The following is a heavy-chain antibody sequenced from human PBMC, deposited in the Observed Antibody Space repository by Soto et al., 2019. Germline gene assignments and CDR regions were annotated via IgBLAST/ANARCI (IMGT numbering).Heavy chain of an antibody. J-gene: IGHJ6*03. Sequence: EVQLVQSGAEVKKPGESLKISCEASGYSFTSYWIGWVRQMPGKGLEWLGIIYPADSDTKYSPSFQGHVTISADISRTTAYLQWTSLKASDTAIYYGTRRGFTSSSFYYHHYMDVWGEGTAVTVSS. D-gene: IGHD6-6*01. CDR2: IYPADSDT. CDR1: GYSFTSYW. CDR3: TRRGFTSSSFYYHHYMDV. V-gene: IGHV5-51*03.